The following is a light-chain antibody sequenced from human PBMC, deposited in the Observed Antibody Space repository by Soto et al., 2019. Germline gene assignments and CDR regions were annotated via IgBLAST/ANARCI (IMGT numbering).Light chain of an antibody. CDR3: SSYTTISTFV. Sequence: QSALTQPASVSGSPGQSLTISCTGTSRDVGGYNYVSWYQQHPGKAPKLMIYDVRNRPSGVSNRFSGSKSVNTASLTISGLQAEDEADYYCSSYTTISTFVFGTGTKVTV. CDR2: DVR. CDR1: SRDVGGYNY. V-gene: IGLV2-14*01. J-gene: IGLJ1*01.